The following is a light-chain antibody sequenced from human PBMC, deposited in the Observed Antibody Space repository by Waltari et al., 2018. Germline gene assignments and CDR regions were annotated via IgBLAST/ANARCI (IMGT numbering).Light chain of an antibody. CDR2: GNS. V-gene: IGLV1-40*01. Sequence: QSVLTQPPPASGAPGQRVTIPCTGSSSHIGAGYDVHWYQQLPGTAPKLLIYGNSNRPSGVPDRFSGSKSGTSASLAITGLQAEDEADYYCQSYDSSLSGGVFGGGTKLTVL. CDR3: QSYDSSLSGGV. CDR1: SSHIGAGYD. J-gene: IGLJ2*01.